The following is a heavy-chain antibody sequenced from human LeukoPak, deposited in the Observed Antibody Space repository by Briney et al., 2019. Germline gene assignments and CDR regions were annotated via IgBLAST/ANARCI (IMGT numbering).Heavy chain of an antibody. Sequence: KSSETLSLTCTVSGGSISSGDYYWSWIRQPPGKGLEWIGYIYYSGSTYYNPSLKSRVTISVDTSKNQFSLKLSSVTAADTAVYYCARSSMDYGSGSHDYWGQGTLVTVSS. D-gene: IGHD3-10*01. CDR1: GGSISSGDYY. CDR2: IYYSGST. CDR3: ARSSMDYGSGSHDY. J-gene: IGHJ4*02. V-gene: IGHV4-30-4*01.